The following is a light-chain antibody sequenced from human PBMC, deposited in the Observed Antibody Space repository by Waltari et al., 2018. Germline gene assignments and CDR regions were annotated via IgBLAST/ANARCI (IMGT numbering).Light chain of an antibody. J-gene: IGKJ3*01. CDR3: MQGTHFPPT. V-gene: IGKV2-30*02. Sequence: DLVMTQFPLFLSISPGQPAAMTCRSTQSLLHSSGKIYLSWFLQQPGQPPRRLIYGVSNRDSGVPDRFSGSGAGTDFTLKISRVEAEDVGIYYCMQGTHFPPTFVPGTKLDLK. CDR1: QSLLHSSGKIY. CDR2: GVS.